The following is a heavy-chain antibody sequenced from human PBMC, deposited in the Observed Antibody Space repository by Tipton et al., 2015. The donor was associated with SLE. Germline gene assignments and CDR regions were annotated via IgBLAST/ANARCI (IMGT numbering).Heavy chain of an antibody. CDR1: GFAFSTYG. CDR3: ANQGVYGLGSYPDMFQQ. J-gene: IGHJ1*01. V-gene: IGHV3-30*02. Sequence: QVQLVQSGGGVVQPGWSLRLSCAASGFAFSTYGMHWVRQAAGKGLDWVAFIRYDSTNTHYADSVKGRFTISRDNSKNTLYLQMNSLRADDTAVYYCANQGVYGLGSYPDMFQQWGQGTLVTVSS. CDR2: IRYDSTNT. D-gene: IGHD3-10*01.